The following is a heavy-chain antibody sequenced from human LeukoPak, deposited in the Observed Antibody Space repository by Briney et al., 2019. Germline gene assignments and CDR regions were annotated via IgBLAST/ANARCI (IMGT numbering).Heavy chain of an antibody. CDR1: GGSFSGYY. V-gene: IGHV4-34*01. Sequence: SETLSLTCAVYGGSFSGYYWSWIRQPPGKGLEWIGEINHSGSTNYNPSLKSRVTISVDTSKNQFSLKLSSVTAVDTAVYYCARGPAASSGWYVGWFDPWGQGTLVAVSS. J-gene: IGHJ5*02. CDR3: ARGPAASSGWYVGWFDP. D-gene: IGHD6-19*01. CDR2: INHSGST.